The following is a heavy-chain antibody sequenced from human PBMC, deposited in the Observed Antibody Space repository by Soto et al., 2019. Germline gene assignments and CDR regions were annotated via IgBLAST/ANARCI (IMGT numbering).Heavy chain of an antibody. D-gene: IGHD3-16*01. CDR3: ARMATFGSLNWFDP. V-gene: IGHV1-8*01. CDR1: GYSFTNND. CDR2: MNPGSGDT. Sequence: QVQLVQSGAEVREPGASVKVSCKASGYSFTNNDVSWVRQATGQGLEWMGWMNPGSGDTGYVQKFQGRVTMTRDISTATAYMELSSLRSDDTAIYYCARMATFGSLNWFDPWGQGTLVTVSS. J-gene: IGHJ5*02.